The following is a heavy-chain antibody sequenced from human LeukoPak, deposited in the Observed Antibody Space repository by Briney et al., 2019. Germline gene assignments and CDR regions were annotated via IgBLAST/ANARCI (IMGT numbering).Heavy chain of an antibody. J-gene: IGHJ4*02. V-gene: IGHV1-18*01. D-gene: IGHD3-22*01. CDR3: ARDPNYYYDSSGYYYQSFDY. Sequence: ASVKVSCKASGYTFTSYGISWVRQAPGQGLEWMGWISAYNGNTNYTQKLQGRVTMTTDTSTSTAYMELRSLRSDDTAVYYCARDPNYYYDSSGYYYQSFDYWGQGTLVTVSS. CDR2: ISAYNGNT. CDR1: GYTFTSYG.